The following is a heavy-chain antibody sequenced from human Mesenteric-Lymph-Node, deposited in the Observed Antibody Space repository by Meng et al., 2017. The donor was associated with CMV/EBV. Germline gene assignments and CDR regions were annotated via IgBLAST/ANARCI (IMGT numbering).Heavy chain of an antibody. CDR1: VG. V-gene: IGHV2-5*02. J-gene: IGHJ4*02. CDR3: AHAGTAYDILTGYRVRVFYHFDY. Sequence: VGVGWIRQPPGKALEWLALIYWDDDKRYSPSLKSRLTITKDTSKNQVVLTMTNMDPVDTATYYCAHAGTAYDILTGYRVRVFYHFDYWGQGTLVTVSS. CDR2: IYWDDDK. D-gene: IGHD3-9*01.